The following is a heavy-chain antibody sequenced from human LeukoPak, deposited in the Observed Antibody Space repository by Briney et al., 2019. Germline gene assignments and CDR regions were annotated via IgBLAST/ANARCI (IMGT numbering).Heavy chain of an antibody. V-gene: IGHV4-4*07. CDR3: ARVTGYMIEDYFDY. CDR2: IYTSGST. Sequence: SETLSLTCTVSGVSISSYYWSWMRQPAGKGLEWIGRIYTSGSTNYNPSLKSRVTISVETSKNQFSLKLSSVTAADTAVYYCARVTGYMIEDYFDYWGQGTLVTVSS. CDR1: GVSISSYY. J-gene: IGHJ4*02. D-gene: IGHD3-22*01.